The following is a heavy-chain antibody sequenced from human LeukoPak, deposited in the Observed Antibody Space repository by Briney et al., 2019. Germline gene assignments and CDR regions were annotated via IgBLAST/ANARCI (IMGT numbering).Heavy chain of an antibody. J-gene: IGHJ4*02. V-gene: IGHV3-30*18. CDR3: AKDRQTELYYFDY. CDR2: ISYDGSNK. Sequence: PGGSLRLSCAASGLTFSSYGMHWVRQAPGKGLEWVAVISYDGSNKYYADSVKGRFTISRDNSKNTLYLQMNSLRAEDTAVYYCAKDRQTELYYFDYWGQGTLVTVSS. CDR1: GLTFSSYG. D-gene: IGHD1-1*01.